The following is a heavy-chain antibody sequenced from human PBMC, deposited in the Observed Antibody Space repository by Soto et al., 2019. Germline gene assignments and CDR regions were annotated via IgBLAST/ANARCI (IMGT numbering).Heavy chain of an antibody. Sequence: QVQLVQSGPEVKKPGASVKVSCKASGYTFTSYGVSWVRLAAGQGLEWMGWISGYNGQTNYAQKFRGRVTFTADTSTNTAYMELWSLTSDDTAMYYCARDQRKELWVEGLTAMDVWGQGTTVPVSS. J-gene: IGHJ6*01. CDR2: ISGYNGQT. D-gene: IGHD3-16*01. CDR1: GYTFTSYG. CDR3: ARDQRKELWVEGLTAMDV. V-gene: IGHV1-18*01.